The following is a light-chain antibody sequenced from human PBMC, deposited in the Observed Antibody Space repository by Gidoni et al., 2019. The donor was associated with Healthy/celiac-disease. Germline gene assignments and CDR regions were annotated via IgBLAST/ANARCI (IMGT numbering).Light chain of an antibody. V-gene: IGLV2-23*03. CDR3: CSYAGSSTFYVV. CDR1: SSDVGSYNL. CDR2: EGS. J-gene: IGLJ2*01. Sequence: QSALTQPASVSGSPGQSTTISCTGTSSDVGSYNLVYWYHQHPGKAPKLMIYEGSKRPSGVSNRFSGSKSGSTASLTVSGLQAEDEADYYCCSYAGSSTFYVVFGGGTKLTVL.